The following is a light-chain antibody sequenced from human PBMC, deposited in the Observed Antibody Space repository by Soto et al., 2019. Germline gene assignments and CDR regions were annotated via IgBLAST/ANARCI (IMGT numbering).Light chain of an antibody. Sequence: DIQMTQSPSSMSASVGDRVTITCRAGQTIATYLNWYQHKPGNAPKLLIYDASSLQSGVPSRFSGSGSGTDFTLTISSLQPEDFATYYCQQSYSTVWTFGQGTKVEIK. V-gene: IGKV1-39*01. CDR1: QTIATY. J-gene: IGKJ1*01. CDR2: DAS. CDR3: QQSYSTVWT.